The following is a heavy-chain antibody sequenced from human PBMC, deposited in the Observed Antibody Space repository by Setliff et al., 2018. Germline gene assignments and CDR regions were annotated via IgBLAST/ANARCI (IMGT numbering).Heavy chain of an antibody. J-gene: IGHJ4*02. V-gene: IGHV1-18*01. D-gene: IGHD2-8*01. CDR1: GYTLGNSI. CDR2: ISAYNGKT. CDR3: LRLVRYCTKIACQATSGDEV. Sequence: GASVKVSCKASGYTLGNSILSWVRQAPGQGLEWVGWISAYNGKTYSAQKFQDRVTLTTHTSTNMGYLELRDLRSDDTAVYYCLRLVRYCTKIACQATSGDEVWGLGTLVTVSS.